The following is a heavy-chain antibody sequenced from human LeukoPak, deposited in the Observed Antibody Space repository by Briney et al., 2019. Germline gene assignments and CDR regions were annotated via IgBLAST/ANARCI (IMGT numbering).Heavy chain of an antibody. V-gene: IGHV4-38-2*01. Sequence: SETLSLTCAVSGYSISSGYYWGWIRQPPGKGLEWIGSIYHSGSTYYNPSLKSRVTISVDTSKNQFSLKLSSVTAADTAVYYCARLTSRSSDYWGQGTLVTVSS. D-gene: IGHD6-6*01. CDR2: IYHSGST. CDR1: GYSISSGYY. J-gene: IGHJ4*02. CDR3: ARLTSRSSDY.